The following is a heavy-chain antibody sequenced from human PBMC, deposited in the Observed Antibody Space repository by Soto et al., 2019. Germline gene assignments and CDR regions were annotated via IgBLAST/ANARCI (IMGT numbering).Heavy chain of an antibody. D-gene: IGHD3-10*01. Sequence: QVHLVQSGAEVKKPGASVQVSCKASGYTFTNYDINWVRQAPGQGLEWMGWISTYTGNTNYAQKLQGRVTMTTDTSTSTAYMELRSLRSDDTAVYYCASGYYYGSGRPTPGGMDVWGQGTTVTVSS. CDR2: ISTYTGNT. V-gene: IGHV1-18*01. CDR1: GYTFTNYD. J-gene: IGHJ6*02. CDR3: ASGYYYGSGRPTPGGMDV.